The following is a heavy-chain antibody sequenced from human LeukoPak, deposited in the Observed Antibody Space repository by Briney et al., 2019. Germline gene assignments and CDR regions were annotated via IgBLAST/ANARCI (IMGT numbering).Heavy chain of an antibody. CDR1: GYSLTSYW. CDR2: IDPSDSYT. V-gene: IGHV5-10-1*01. D-gene: IGHD3-10*01. CDR3: ARHAITMVRGVITLDY. Sequence: RGESLKISCKGSGYSLTSYWISWVRQMPGKGLEWMGRIDPSDSYTNYSPSFQGHVTISADKSISTAYLQWSSLKASDTAMYYCARHAITMVRGVITLDYWGQGTLVTVSS. J-gene: IGHJ4*02.